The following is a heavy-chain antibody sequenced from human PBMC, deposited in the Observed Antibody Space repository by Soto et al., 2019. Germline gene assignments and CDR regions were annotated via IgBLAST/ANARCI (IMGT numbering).Heavy chain of an antibody. CDR2: ISAYNGNT. Sequence: QVKLVQSGGKVKKPGASVKISCKASGYTFSSYGISWVRKAPGQGLEWMGWISAYNGNTNYAQKFQGRVTMTTDTSTSTAYMELRSLRSDDTAIYYCARTLNEWLLGLEWGQGTLVTVSS. J-gene: IGHJ4*02. CDR3: ARTLNEWLLGLE. V-gene: IGHV1-18*01. D-gene: IGHD3-3*01. CDR1: GYTFSSYG.